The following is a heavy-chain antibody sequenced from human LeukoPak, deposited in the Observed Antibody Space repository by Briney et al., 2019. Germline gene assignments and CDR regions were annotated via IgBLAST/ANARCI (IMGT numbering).Heavy chain of an antibody. J-gene: IGHJ1*01. CDR1: GFTFEDYA. CDR3: AKGYSSGWFPLGYFQH. Sequence: QSGGSLRLSCAASGFTFEDYAMHWVRQAPGKGLEWVSGISWNSGSIGYADSVKGRFTISRDSAKNSLYLQMNSLRPEDTALYYCAKGYSSGWFPLGYFQHWGQGTLVTVSS. V-gene: IGHV3-9*01. CDR2: ISWNSGSI. D-gene: IGHD6-19*01.